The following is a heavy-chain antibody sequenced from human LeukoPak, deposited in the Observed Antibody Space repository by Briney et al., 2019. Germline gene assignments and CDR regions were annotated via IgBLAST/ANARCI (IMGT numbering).Heavy chain of an antibody. V-gene: IGHV4-39*01. Sequence: SETLSLTCTVSGGSISSSSYYWGWIRQPPGKGLEWIGSYYYSGITYYNPSLKSRVTISVDTSKNQSSLKLSSVTAADTAVYYCARRLEGITMVRGVIKEEYYFDYWGQGTLVTVSS. CDR2: YYYSGIT. D-gene: IGHD3-10*01. CDR1: GGSISSSSYY. J-gene: IGHJ4*02. CDR3: ARRLEGITMVRGVIKEEYYFDY.